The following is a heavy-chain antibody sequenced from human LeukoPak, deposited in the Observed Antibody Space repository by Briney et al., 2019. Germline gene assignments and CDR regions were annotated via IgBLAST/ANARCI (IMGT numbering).Heavy chain of an antibody. CDR1: GFAFSGYS. J-gene: IGHJ4*02. V-gene: IGHV3-48*04. Sequence: GGSLRLSCAASGFAFSGYSMHWVRQAPGKGLEWISYITSGGSTMDYADSVKGRFTISRDNAKNSLYLQMNGLTAEDTAVYYCARAPHGLDYWGQGTLVTVS. D-gene: IGHD2-21*01. CDR3: ARAPHGLDY. CDR2: ITSGGSTM.